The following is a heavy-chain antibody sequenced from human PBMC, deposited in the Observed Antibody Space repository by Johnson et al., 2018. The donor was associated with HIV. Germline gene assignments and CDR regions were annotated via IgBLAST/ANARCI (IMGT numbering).Heavy chain of an antibody. J-gene: IGHJ3*02. CDR3: ARGKKQWLDEDAFDI. CDR1: FFSFLLSF. Sequence: SLLLSFSSSFFSFLLSFLHLVLHSPFNFLYCFFLLKSKSDGGTIDYAAPVQGRFTISRDNSKYTLYLQMNSLRAEDTAVYYCARGKKQWLDEDAFDIWGQGTMVTVSS. D-gene: IGHD6-19*01. CDR2: LKSKSDGGTI. V-gene: IGHV3-15*05.